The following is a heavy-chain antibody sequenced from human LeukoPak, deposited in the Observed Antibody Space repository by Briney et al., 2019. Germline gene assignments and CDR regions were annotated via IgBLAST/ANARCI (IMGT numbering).Heavy chain of an antibody. CDR2: INPNSGGT. CDR3: ARNLWFGESSDAFDM. V-gene: IGHV1-2*02. J-gene: IGHJ3*02. D-gene: IGHD3-10*01. Sequence: GASVKVSCKASGYTFTGYYMHWVRQAPGQGLEWMGWINPNSGGTYYAQKFQGRVTMTRDTSISTAYMDMSSLRSDDTAVYYCARNLWFGESSDAFDMWGQGTMVTVSS. CDR1: GYTFTGYY.